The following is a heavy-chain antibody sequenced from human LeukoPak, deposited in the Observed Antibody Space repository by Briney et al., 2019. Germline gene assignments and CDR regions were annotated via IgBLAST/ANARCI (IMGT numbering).Heavy chain of an antibody. J-gene: IGHJ4*02. CDR2: IIPILGIA. D-gene: IGHD1-20*01. V-gene: IGHV1-69*04. Sequence: ASVKVSCKASGGTFSSYAISWVRQAPGQGLEWMGRIIPILGIANYAQKFQGRVTITADKSTSTAYMELSSLRSEDTAVYYCARAGYNWNDEGDYWGQGTLVTVSS. CDR3: ARAGYNWNDEGDY. CDR1: GGTFSSYA.